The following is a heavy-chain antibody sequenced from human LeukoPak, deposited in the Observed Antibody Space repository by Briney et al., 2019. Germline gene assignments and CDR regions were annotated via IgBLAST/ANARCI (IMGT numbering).Heavy chain of an antibody. CDR2: IKQDGSEK. Sequence: GGSLRLSCAASGFTFSSYWMSWVRQAPGRGLEWVANIKQDGSEKYYVDSVKGRFTISRDNAKNSLYLQMNSLRAEDTAVYYCAFGDSSGYYPYYFDYWGQGTLVTVSS. CDR1: GFTFSSYW. CDR3: AFGDSSGYYPYYFDY. D-gene: IGHD3-22*01. J-gene: IGHJ4*02. V-gene: IGHV3-7*03.